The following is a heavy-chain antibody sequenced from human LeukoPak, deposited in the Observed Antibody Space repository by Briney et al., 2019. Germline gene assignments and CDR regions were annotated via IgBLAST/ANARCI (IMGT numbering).Heavy chain of an antibody. CDR3: AKGWGAVAGTFYFDY. V-gene: IGHV3-23*01. CDR2: ISGSGSST. CDR1: AFTFSNYG. J-gene: IGHJ4*02. D-gene: IGHD6-19*01. Sequence: AGGSLRLSCAASAFTFSNYGLTWVRQAPGKGLEWVSAISGSGSSTYYADSVKGRFTISRDNSKNTLYLQMNSLRADDTAVYYCAKGWGAVAGTFYFDYWGQGTLVTVSS.